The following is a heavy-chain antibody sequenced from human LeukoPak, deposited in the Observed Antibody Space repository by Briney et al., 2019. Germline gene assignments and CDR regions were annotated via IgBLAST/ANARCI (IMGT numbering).Heavy chain of an antibody. CDR2: ISNGGTT. D-gene: IGHD3-10*01. J-gene: IGHJ4*02. CDR3: VTVEWFGERGSDY. CDR1: GFIVSDNY. V-gene: IGHV3-66*01. Sequence: GGSLRLSCAASGFIVSDNYMSWVRQAPGKGLEGVSVISNGGTTYYADSVEGRFTISRDSAKNMVFLQMDSLRAEDTAVYYCVTVEWFGERGSDYWGQGALVTVSS.